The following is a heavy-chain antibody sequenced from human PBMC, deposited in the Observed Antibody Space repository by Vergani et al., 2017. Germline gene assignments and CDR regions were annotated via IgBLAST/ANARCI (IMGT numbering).Heavy chain of an antibody. J-gene: IGHJ5*02. CDR2: MYHSGST. V-gene: IGHV4-59*01. D-gene: IGHD3-10*01. Sequence: QVQLQESGPGLVQPSQTLSLTCSVSGDSMSGYYCSWIRQPPGKELEWIGYMYHSGSTNYNPSLETRVTISGDTSKNQFSLKLNSVTAADTAVYYCGRVADFYGLGSRLLDLWGQGILVTVSS. CDR1: GDSMSGYY. CDR3: GRVADFYGLGSRLLDL.